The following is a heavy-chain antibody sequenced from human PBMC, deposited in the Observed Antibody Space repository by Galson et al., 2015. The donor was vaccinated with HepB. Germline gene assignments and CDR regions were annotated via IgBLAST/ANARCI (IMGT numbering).Heavy chain of an antibody. Sequence: SLRLSCAASGFTFSSYGMHWVRQAPGKGLEWVAVIWYDGSNKYYADSVKGRFTISRDNSKNTLYLQMSSLRAEDTAVYYCARDRVGTTYYYYGMDVWGQGTTVTVSS. CDR3: ARDRVGTTYYYYGMDV. D-gene: IGHD1-7*01. CDR1: GFTFSSYG. J-gene: IGHJ6*02. CDR2: IWYDGSNK. V-gene: IGHV3-33*01.